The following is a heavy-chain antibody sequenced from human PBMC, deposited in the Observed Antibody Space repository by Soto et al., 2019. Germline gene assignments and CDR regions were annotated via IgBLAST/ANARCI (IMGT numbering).Heavy chain of an antibody. CDR3: ARERGGYCSGGSCYSGWFDP. V-gene: IGHV1-69*01. CDR2: IIPIFGTA. J-gene: IGHJ5*02. CDR1: GGTFSSYA. Sequence: QVQLVQSGAEVQKPGSSVKVSCKASGGTFSSYAISWVRQAPGQGLEWMGGIIPIFGTANYAQKFQGRVTITADESTSTAYMELSSLRSEDTAVYYCARERGGYCSGGSCYSGWFDPWGQGTLVTVSS. D-gene: IGHD2-15*01.